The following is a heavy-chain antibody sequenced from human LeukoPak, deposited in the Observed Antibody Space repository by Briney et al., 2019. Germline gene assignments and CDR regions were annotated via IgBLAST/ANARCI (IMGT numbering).Heavy chain of an antibody. V-gene: IGHV3-23*01. Sequence: HTGGSLRLSCAASGFTFDDYGMSWVRQAPGKGLDWVSTISASGGNTLYAGSVKGRFTISRDNSKNTLYLQMNSLRAEDTAVYYCATTRLEYTSGWNGGYWFDSWGQGTQVTVSS. D-gene: IGHD6-19*01. CDR2: ISASGGNT. J-gene: IGHJ5*01. CDR3: ATTRLEYTSGWNGGYWFDS. CDR1: GFTFDDYG.